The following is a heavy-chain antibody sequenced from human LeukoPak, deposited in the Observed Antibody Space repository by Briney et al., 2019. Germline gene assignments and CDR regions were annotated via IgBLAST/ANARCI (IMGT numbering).Heavy chain of an antibody. Sequence: ASVTVSCKASGYTFTGYYMHWVRQAPGQGVEWMGWINPKSGGTNYAQKFQGRVTMTRDTSISTAYMELSRLRSDDTAVYYCARAMDFDYWGQGTLVTVSS. D-gene: IGHD5-24*01. CDR2: INPKSGGT. J-gene: IGHJ4*02. CDR1: GYTFTGYY. V-gene: IGHV1-2*02. CDR3: ARAMDFDY.